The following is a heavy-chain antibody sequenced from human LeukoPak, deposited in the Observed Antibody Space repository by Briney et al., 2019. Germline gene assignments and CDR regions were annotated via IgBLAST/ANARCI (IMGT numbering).Heavy chain of an antibody. CDR3: ARVVVRGGGWFDP. D-gene: IGHD3-10*01. CDR1: GASISSGSYY. J-gene: IGHJ5*02. CDR2: IYTTGST. V-gene: IGHV4-61*02. Sequence: SQTLSLTCTVSGASISSGSYYWSWIRQPAGKGLEWIGRIYTTGSTNYNPSLKSRVTISVDTSKNQFSLKLSSVTAADTAVYYCARVVVRGGGWFDPWGQGTLVTVSS.